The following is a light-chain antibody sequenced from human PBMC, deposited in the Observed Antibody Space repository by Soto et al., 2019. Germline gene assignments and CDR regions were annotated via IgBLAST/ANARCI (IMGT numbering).Light chain of an antibody. Sequence: QSALTQPASVSGSPGQSITISCTGTSSDVGAHDYVSWYQHHPGKAPRLIIYEVTNRPSGVSHRFSGSKSASTASLTISGLQTDDEGDYYCLSFTTPTTYAIFGGGTKVTVL. CDR1: SSDVGAHDY. CDR2: EVT. CDR3: LSFTTPTTYAI. V-gene: IGLV2-14*01. J-gene: IGLJ2*01.